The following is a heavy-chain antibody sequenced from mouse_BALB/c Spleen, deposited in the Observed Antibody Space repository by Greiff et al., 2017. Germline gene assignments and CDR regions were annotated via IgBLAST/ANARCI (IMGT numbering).Heavy chain of an antibody. CDR2: ISSGGST. Sequence: EVQVVESGGGLVKPGGSPKLSCAASGFTFSSYAMSWVRQTPEKRLEWVASISSGGSTYYPDSVKGRFTISRDNARNILYLQMSSLRSEDTAMYYCARVDYFYFDYWGQGTTLTVSS. CDR1: GFTFSSYA. D-gene: IGHD1-1*02. V-gene: IGHV5-6-5*01. J-gene: IGHJ2*01. CDR3: ARVDYFYFDY.